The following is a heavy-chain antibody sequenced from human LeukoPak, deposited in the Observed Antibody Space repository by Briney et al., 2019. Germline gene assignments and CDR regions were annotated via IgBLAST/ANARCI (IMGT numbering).Heavy chain of an antibody. Sequence: SETLSLTCAVYGGSFSGYYWSWIRQPPGKGLEWIGEINHSGSTNYNPSLKSRVTISVDTSKNQFPLKLSSVAAADTAVYYCAREWDTAIDYWGQGTLVTVSS. J-gene: IGHJ4*02. CDR1: GGSFSGYY. V-gene: IGHV4-34*01. CDR3: AREWDTAIDY. D-gene: IGHD5-18*01. CDR2: INHSGST.